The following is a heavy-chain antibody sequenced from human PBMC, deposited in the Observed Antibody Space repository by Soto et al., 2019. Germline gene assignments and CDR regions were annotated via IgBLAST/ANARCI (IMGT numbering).Heavy chain of an antibody. CDR1: GFTFSSYG. Sequence: GGSLRLSCAASGFTFSSYGMHWVRQAPGKGLEWVAVISYDGSNKYYADSVKGRFTISRDNSKNTLYLQMNSLRAEDTAVYYCAKDGRDYYDSSGYYWALRGAFDIWGQGTMVTGSS. CDR2: ISYDGSNK. V-gene: IGHV3-30*18. D-gene: IGHD3-22*01. J-gene: IGHJ3*02. CDR3: AKDGRDYYDSSGYYWALRGAFDI.